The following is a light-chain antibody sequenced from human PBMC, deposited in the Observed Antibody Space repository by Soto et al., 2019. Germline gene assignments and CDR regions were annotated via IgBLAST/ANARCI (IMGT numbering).Light chain of an antibody. CDR1: QSVGRS. Sequence: IVMTQSPATLSVSPGERATLSCRASQSVGRSLAWYQQKPGQAPRLLIYGTSARATGIPATFSGSGSGTEFTLTISSLQSEDFAVYYCQQYNNWPETFGQGTKVDI. CDR2: GTS. CDR3: QQYNNWPET. V-gene: IGKV3-15*01. J-gene: IGKJ1*01.